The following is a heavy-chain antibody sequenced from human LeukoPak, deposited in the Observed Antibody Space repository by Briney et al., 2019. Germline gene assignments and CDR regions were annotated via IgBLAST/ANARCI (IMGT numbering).Heavy chain of an antibody. J-gene: IGHJ5*02. D-gene: IGHD2-21*01. CDR3: ARDPAIRLLGGFDP. Sequence: SVKVSCKASGGTFSSYAVSWVRQAPGQGLEWMGGIIPIFGTANCAQKFQGRVTITADESTSTAYMELSSLRSEDTAVYYCARDPAIRLLGGFDPWGQGTLVTVSS. V-gene: IGHV1-69*01. CDR2: IIPIFGTA. CDR1: GGTFSSYA.